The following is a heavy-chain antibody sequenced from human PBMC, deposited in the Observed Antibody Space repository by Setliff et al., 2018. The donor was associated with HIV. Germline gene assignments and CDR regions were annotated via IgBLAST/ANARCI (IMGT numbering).Heavy chain of an antibody. J-gene: IGHJ6*02. Sequence: RFTISRDNGKNIMYLQMNNVRAEDTAVYYCARDRGYDILTGYYMDVWGQGTKVTVSS. D-gene: IGHD3-9*01. CDR3: ARDRGYDILTGYYMDV. V-gene: IGHV3-74*01.